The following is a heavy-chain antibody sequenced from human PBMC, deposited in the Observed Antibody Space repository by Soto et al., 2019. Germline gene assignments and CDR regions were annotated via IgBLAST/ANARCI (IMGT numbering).Heavy chain of an antibody. CDR2: ISSSSSYI. CDR3: ARERVDNWFDP. J-gene: IGHJ5*02. CDR1: GFTFSSYS. Sequence: GGSLRLSCAASGFTFSSYSMNWVRQAPGKGLEWVSSISSSSSYIYYADSVKGRFTISRDNAKNSLYPQMNSLRAEDTAVYYCARERVDNWFDPWGQGTLVTVSS. V-gene: IGHV3-21*01.